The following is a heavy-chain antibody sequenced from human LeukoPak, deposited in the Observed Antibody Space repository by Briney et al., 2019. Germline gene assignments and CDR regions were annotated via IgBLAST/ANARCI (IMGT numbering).Heavy chain of an antibody. CDR1: GFTFSSYW. J-gene: IGHJ1*01. CDR2: IKSDGST. Sequence: GGSLRLSCAASGFTFSSYWMHWVRQAPGKGLVWVSRIKSDGSTNYADSVKGRFTISRDNAKNTLSLQMSSLRAEDTGVYYCARAPSEIGGYYPEYFRHWGQGTLVTVSS. D-gene: IGHD3-22*01. CDR3: ARAPSEIGGYYPEYFRH. V-gene: IGHV3-74*01.